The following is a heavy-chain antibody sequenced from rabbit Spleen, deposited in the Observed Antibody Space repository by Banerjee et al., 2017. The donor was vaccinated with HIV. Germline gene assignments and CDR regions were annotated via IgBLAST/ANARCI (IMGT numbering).Heavy chain of an antibody. J-gene: IGHJ6*01. V-gene: IGHV1S45*01. CDR3: ARDTSSSFSSYGMDL. Sequence: EQLEESGGGLVKPEGSLTLTCKASGVSFSDKVVLCWVRQAPGKGLEWIACSNTISGDTVHATWAKGRFTISKASWTTVTLQMTSLTAADTATYFCARDTSSSFSSYGMDLWGPGTLVTVS. CDR2: SNTISGDT. CDR1: GVSFSDKVV. D-gene: IGHD1-1*01.